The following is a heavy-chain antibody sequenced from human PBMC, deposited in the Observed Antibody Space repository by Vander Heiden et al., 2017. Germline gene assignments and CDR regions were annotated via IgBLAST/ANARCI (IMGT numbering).Heavy chain of an antibody. CDR2: ISNSGGSA. V-gene: IGHV3-23*01. D-gene: IGHD2-15*01. CDR1: GFTFNRYA. Sequence: EVQLLESGGGLVQPGGSLRLSCAASGFTFNRYAMSWVRQAPGKGLDWVSGISNSGGSAYYADSVKGRFTISRDSSKNTLYLQMNSLRAEDTAVYYCAKDHCSGPSCYPRDAFDIWGQGTMVTVSS. J-gene: IGHJ3*02. CDR3: AKDHCSGPSCYPRDAFDI.